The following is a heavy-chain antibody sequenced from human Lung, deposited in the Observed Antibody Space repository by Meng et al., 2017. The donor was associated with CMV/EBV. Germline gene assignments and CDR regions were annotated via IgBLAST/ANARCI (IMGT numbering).Heavy chain of an antibody. CDR3: ARTNYGDYNWFDP. CDR1: GGSISSGGFY. J-gene: IGHJ5*02. CDR2: IYYSGST. D-gene: IGHD4-17*01. Sequence: QVPLQESGPVLVKPSQTLSLTCTVSGGSISSGGFYWSWIRQHPGRGLEWIGYIYYSGSTYYNPSLRSRVAISIDTSKNQFSLKLTSVTAADTAAYFCARTNYGDYNWFDPWGQGTLVTVSS. V-gene: IGHV4-31*03.